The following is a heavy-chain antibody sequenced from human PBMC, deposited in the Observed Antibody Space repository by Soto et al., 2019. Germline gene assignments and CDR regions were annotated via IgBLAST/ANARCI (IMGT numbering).Heavy chain of an antibody. CDR3: ARVGYNLVSWFDP. J-gene: IGHJ5*02. CDR2: IYYSGST. D-gene: IGHD5-12*01. V-gene: IGHV4-59*01. CDR1: GGSISSYY. Sequence: KTSETLSLTCTVSGGSISSYYWSWIRQPPGKGLEWIGYIYYSGSTNYNPSLKSRVTISVDTSKNQFSLKLSSVTAADTAVYYCARVGYNLVSWFDPWGQGTLVTVSS.